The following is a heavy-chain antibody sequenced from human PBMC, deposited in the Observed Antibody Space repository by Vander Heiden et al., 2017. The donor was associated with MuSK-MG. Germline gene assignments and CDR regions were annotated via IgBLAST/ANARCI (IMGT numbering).Heavy chain of an antibody. V-gene: IGHV2-5*01. CDR1: GFSLSTSGVG. J-gene: IGHJ5*02. CDR3: EHLPQPQYYYVSGIPTYNRFDP. Sequence: QITLKESGPTLVTPTQTLTLTCTFSGFSLSTSGVGVGWIRQPPGKALEWLALIYWNDDKRYSPSLKSRLSGTMVTCKNQVVLTMTNRDNVDTDPHHPEHLPQPQYYYVSGIPTYNRFDPWGQGNLVSVST. CDR2: IYWNDDK. D-gene: IGHD3-10*01.